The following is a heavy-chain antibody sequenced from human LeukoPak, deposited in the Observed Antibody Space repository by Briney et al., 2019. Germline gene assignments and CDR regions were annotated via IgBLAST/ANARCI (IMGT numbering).Heavy chain of an antibody. CDR1: GYSISSGYY. CDR2: IYHSGST. V-gene: IGHV4-38-2*01. Sequence: SETLSLTCAVSGYSISSGYYWGWIRPPPGKGLEWIGSIYHSGSTYYNPSLKSRVTISVDTSKNQFSLKLSSVTAADTAVYYCASQVRLHHYYYYYMDVGAKGPRSPSP. CDR3: ASQVRLHHYYYYYMDV. D-gene: IGHD5-24*01. J-gene: IGHJ6*03.